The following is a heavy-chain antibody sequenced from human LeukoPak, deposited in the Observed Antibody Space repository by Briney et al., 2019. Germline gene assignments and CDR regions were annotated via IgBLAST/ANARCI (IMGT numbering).Heavy chain of an antibody. CDR1: GYTFTSYG. CDR2: ISAYNGNT. J-gene: IGHJ4*02. V-gene: IGHV1-18*01. D-gene: IGHD1-14*01. Sequence: ASVTVSCKASGYTFTSYGISWVRQAPGQGLEWMGWISAYNGNTNYAQKLQGRVTMTTDTSTSTAYMELRSLRSDDTAVYYCARVSSNRYKKDLEYWGQGTLVTVSS. CDR3: ARVSSNRYKKDLEY.